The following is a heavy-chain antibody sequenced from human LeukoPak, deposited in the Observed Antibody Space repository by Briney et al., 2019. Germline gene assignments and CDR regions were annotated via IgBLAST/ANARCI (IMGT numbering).Heavy chain of an antibody. CDR1: GFTFSKYW. CDR2: INADGTVT. J-gene: IGHJ4*02. D-gene: IGHD6-19*01. Sequence: GGSPRLSCAASGFTFSKYWMLWVRQAPGKGLESVSRINADGTVTTYADSVKGRFTVSRDNADNTMFLQMNSVRDEDTAVYYCATKQWLAPPPDSWGQGTPVTVSS. CDR3: ATKQWLAPPPDS. V-gene: IGHV3-74*01.